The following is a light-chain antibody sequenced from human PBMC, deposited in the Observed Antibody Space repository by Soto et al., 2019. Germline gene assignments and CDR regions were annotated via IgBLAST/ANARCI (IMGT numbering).Light chain of an antibody. Sequence: QSVPTQPASVSGSPGQSITLSCTRTSSGVENYNLVSWYQHRPGNAPKLVIYEGSQRPSGVSDRFSGSRSGNTASLTISGLRAEDEADYYCSSYAGAVVFGGGTKLTVL. CDR2: EGS. CDR1: SSGVENYNL. J-gene: IGLJ2*01. CDR3: SSYAGAVV. V-gene: IGLV2-23*01.